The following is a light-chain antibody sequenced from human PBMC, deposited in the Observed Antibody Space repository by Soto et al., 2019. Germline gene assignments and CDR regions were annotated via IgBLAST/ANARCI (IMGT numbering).Light chain of an antibody. V-gene: IGKV3D-20*02. J-gene: IGKJ2*01. CDR2: DAS. Sequence: IGLTQTAATLSLSPGERATLSCRASQSVSNNYLAWYQQKPGQAPRPLIHDASNRATGISARFSGSGSGTDFTLTIGSLEPEESALYYCQQRASWPYTSGQGTKVDIK. CDR3: QQRASWPYT. CDR1: QSVSNNY.